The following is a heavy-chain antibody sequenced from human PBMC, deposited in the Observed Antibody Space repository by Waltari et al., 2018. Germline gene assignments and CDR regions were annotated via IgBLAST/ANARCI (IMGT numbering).Heavy chain of an antibody. J-gene: IGHJ2*01. Sequence: VQLVESGGGLVQPGRSLRLSCAASGFTFDDYAMHWIRQPPGKGLEWIGSIYYNGYTTYSPSLQSRFTISLDTSKNQFSLKLTSVTAADTALYYCARRGTRWYFDLWGRGTLVTVSS. CDR1: GFTFDDYA. D-gene: IGHD2-2*01. CDR2: IYYNGYT. CDR3: ARRGTRWYFDL. V-gene: IGHV4-59*01.